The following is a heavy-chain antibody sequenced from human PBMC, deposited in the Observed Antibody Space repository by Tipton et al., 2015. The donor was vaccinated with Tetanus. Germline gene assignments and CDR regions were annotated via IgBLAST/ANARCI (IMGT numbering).Heavy chain of an antibody. J-gene: IGHJ3*02. CDR3: AGLKGKRAFDI. CDR1: GGSFSGYY. Sequence: TLSLTCAVYGGSFSGYYWSWIRQPPGKGLEWIGEINHSGSTNYNPSLKSRVTISVDTSKTQFSLKLSSVTAADTAVYYCAGLKGKRAFDIWGQGTMVTVSS. V-gene: IGHV4-34*01. CDR2: INHSGST.